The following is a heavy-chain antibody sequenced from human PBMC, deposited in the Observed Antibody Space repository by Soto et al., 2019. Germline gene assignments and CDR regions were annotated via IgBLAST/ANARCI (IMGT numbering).Heavy chain of an antibody. J-gene: IGHJ4*02. V-gene: IGHV3-23*01. CDR2: ISGSGGST. CDR1: GFTFSSYA. CDR3: AKALRVAGSSSDFDY. Sequence: EVQLLESGGGLVQPGGSLRLSCAASGFTFSSYAMSWVRQAPGKGLEWVSAISGSGGSTYYADSVKGRFTISRDNSKNTLYLQMNSLRAEDSAVYYCAKALRVAGSSSDFDYWGQGTLVTVSS. D-gene: IGHD6-6*01.